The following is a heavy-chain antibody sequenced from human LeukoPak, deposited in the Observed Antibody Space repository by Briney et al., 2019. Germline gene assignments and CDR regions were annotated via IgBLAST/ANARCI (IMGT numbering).Heavy chain of an antibody. D-gene: IGHD6-13*01. CDR2: INPSGGST. CDR1: GYTFTSYY. Sequence: ASVKVSCKASGYTFTSYYMHWVRQAPGQGLEWMGIINPSGGSTSYAQKFQGRVTMTRDTSTSTVYMELSSLRSEDTAEYYCARGGAAAQNYYYGMDVWGQGTTVTVSS. J-gene: IGHJ6*02. V-gene: IGHV1-46*01. CDR3: ARGGAAAQNYYYGMDV.